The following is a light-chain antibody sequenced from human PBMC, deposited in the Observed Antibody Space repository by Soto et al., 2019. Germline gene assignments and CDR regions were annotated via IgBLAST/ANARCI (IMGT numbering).Light chain of an antibody. CDR1: QYIDKF. CDR3: QQYDDLPIT. CDR2: DAS. J-gene: IGKJ5*01. Sequence: DIQMTQSPSSLSASVGARVTITWQASQYIDKFLNWYQQKSGKAPKLLISDASNLETGVPSRFSGGGSGTDFTFTITSLQPEDVAIYYCQQYDDLPITFGQGTRLEIK. V-gene: IGKV1-33*01.